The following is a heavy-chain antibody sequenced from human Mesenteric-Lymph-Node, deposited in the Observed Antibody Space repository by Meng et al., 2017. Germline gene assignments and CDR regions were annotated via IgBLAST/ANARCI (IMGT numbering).Heavy chain of an antibody. V-gene: IGHV1-3*01. CDR2: INAGNGNT. CDR3: ARGYYTSGSPNC. J-gene: IGHJ4*02. CDR1: GFAFTTYA. D-gene: IGHD3-10*01. Sequence: QAQCVQSGAGVKKPGASLKISCTASGFAFTTYAIQWVRQAPGQRLEWMGWINAGNGNTEYSQNFQARVTITRDTSASTAYLELNNLTSEDTAVYYCARGYYTSGSPNCWGQGTLVTVSS.